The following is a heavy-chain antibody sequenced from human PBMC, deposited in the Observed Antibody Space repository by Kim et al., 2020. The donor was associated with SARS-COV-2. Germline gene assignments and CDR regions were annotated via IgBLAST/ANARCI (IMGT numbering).Heavy chain of an antibody. CDR1: GFTFSSHA. V-gene: IGHV3-23*01. J-gene: IGHJ4*02. CDR3: AKAGCSGGDCYRPVDY. D-gene: IGHD2-15*01. Sequence: GGSLRLSCGGSGFTFSSHAMSWVRQAPGKGLQWVSVISGSGDRTYYADSMKGRFTISRDNSKNTLYLQVNNLRAEDTAIYYCAKAGCSGGDCYRPVDYWGQGTLVTVSS. CDR2: ISGSGDRT.